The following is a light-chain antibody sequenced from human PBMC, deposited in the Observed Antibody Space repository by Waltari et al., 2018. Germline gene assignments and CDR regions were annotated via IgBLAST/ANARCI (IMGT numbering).Light chain of an antibody. J-gene: IGKJ1*01. CDR1: QRITNF. CDR2: GAS. V-gene: IGKV1-39*01. Sequence: DIQLTQSPSSLSASVGDNVTMTCRASQRITNFLNWYRQKPGEAPRLLIYGASDLQSGVPSRFSGSGSGTDFTLTITSLQPDEFASYYCQQSYISPRTFGPGTKVEI. CDR3: QQSYISPRT.